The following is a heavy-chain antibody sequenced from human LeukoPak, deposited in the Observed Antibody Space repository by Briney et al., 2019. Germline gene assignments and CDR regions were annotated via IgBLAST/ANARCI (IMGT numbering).Heavy chain of an antibody. CDR1: GYTFTSYG. CDR3: ARGGGIFGVLTTAHYYGMDV. D-gene: IGHD3-3*01. J-gene: IGHJ6*02. V-gene: IGHV1-46*01. CDR2: INPSGGST. Sequence: ASVKVSCKASGYTFTSYGISWVRQAPGQGLEWMGIINPSGGSTSYAQKFQGRVTMTRDTSTSTAYLELGSLRSEDTAVYYCARGGGIFGVLTTAHYYGMDVWGQGTTVTVSS.